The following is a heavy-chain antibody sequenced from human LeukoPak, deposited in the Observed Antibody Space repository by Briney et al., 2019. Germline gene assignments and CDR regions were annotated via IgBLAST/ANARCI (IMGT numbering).Heavy chain of an antibody. CDR2: ISAYNGNT. V-gene: IGHV1-18*01. D-gene: IGHD3-3*01. Sequence: ASAKVSCKASGYTFTSYGIGWVRQAPGQGLEWMGWISAYNGNTNHAQKLQGRVTMTTDTSTSTAYMELRSLRSDDTAVYYCARTAGDYDFWSGYLYFDYWGQGTLVTVSS. CDR1: GYTFTSYG. J-gene: IGHJ4*02. CDR3: ARTAGDYDFWSGYLYFDY.